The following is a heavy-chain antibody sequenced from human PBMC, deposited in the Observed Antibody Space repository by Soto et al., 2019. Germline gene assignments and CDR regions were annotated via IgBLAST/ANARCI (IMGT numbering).Heavy chain of an antibody. V-gene: IGHV4-4*02. D-gene: IGHD3-10*01. CDR1: GGSISSSNW. Sequence: KPSETLSLTCAVSGGSISSSNWWSWVRQPPGKGLEWIGEIYHSGSTNYNPSLKSRVTISVDKSKNQSSLKLSSVTAADTAVYYCARDRITMVRGVIYYYYGMDVWGQGTTVTVSS. CDR2: IYHSGST. CDR3: ARDRITMVRGVIYYYYGMDV. J-gene: IGHJ6*02.